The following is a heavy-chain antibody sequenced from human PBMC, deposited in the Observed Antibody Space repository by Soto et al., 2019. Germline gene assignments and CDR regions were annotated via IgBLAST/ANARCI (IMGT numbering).Heavy chain of an antibody. CDR2: VYPGDSDT. V-gene: IGHV5-51*01. J-gene: IGHJ3*02. CDR3: ARQRGTMIVVVDVFDS. Sequence: GESLKISCQASGYSFTTYWIGWVRQMPGKGLEWMGIVYPGDSDTRYSPSFQGQVTISADKSISTAYLQWSSLKASDTAMYYCARQRGTMIVVVDVFDSWGQGTMVPVSS. D-gene: IGHD3-22*01. CDR1: GYSFTTYW.